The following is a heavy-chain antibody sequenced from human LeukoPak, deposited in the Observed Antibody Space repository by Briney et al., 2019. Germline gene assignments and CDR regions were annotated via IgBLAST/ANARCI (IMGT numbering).Heavy chain of an antibody. V-gene: IGHV3-15*01. Sequence: GGSLRLSCAASGFTFSSYDMHWVRQATGKGLEWVGRIKSKTDGGTTDYAAPVKGRFTISRDDSKNTLYLQMNSLKTEDTAVYFCAAAAGVALKYWGQGTLVTVSS. D-gene: IGHD2-15*01. J-gene: IGHJ4*02. CDR2: IKSKTDGGTT. CDR1: GFTFSSYD. CDR3: AAAAGVALKY.